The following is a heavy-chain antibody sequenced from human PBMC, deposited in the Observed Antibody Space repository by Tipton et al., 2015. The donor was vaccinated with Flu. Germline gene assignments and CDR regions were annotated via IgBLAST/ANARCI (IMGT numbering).Heavy chain of an antibody. CDR2: ISYDGSNK. CDR1: GFTFSSYG. V-gene: IGHV3-30*18. Sequence: SLRLSCAASGFTFSSYGMHWVRQAPGKGLEWVAVISYDGSNKYYADSVKGRFTISRDNSKNTLYLQMNSLRAEDTAVYCCAKDPERITMVRGPTVRYYYYGMDVWGQGTTVTVSS. CDR3: AKDPERITMVRGPTVRYYYYGMDV. J-gene: IGHJ6*02. D-gene: IGHD3-10*01.